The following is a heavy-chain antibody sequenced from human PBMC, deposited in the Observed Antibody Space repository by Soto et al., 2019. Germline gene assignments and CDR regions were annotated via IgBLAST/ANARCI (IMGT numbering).Heavy chain of an antibody. CDR2: MNPNGGST. J-gene: IGHJ6*02. Sequence: GASVKVSCKASGYTFTSYDINWVRQATGQGLEWMGMMNPNGGSTSYAQKFQGRVTMTRDTSTSTVYMELSSLRSEDTAVYYCARGSSSSLRRGYYYYGMDVWGQGTTVTVSS. D-gene: IGHD6-6*01. CDR3: ARGSSSSLRRGYYYYGMDV. V-gene: IGHV1-8*01. CDR1: GYTFTSYD.